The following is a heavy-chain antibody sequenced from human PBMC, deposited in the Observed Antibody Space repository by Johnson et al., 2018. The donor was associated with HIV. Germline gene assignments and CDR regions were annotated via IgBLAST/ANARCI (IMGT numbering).Heavy chain of an antibody. J-gene: IGHJ3*02. CDR2: ISGIGGST. CDR3: GKGKFTMKVVIFIDM. Sequence: VQLVESGGGVVQPGRSLRLSCAASGFTFSSYAMSWVRQAPGKGLEWVSGISGIGGSTYYADSVKGRFTISRDNSKNTLYLQMNSLRAEDTAVYYCGKGKFTMKVVIFIDMWGQGTMVTVSS. D-gene: IGHD3-22*01. V-gene: IGHV3-23*04. CDR1: GFTFSSYA.